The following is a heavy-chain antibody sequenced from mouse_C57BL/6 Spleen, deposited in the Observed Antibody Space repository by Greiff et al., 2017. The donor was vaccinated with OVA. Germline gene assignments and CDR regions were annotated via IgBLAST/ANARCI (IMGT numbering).Heavy chain of an antibody. Sequence: QVQLQQSGAELVRPGASVKMSCKASGYTFTSYTMHWVKQRPGQGLEWIGYINPSSGYTKYNQKFKDKATLTADKSSSTAYMQLSSLTSEDSAVYYCAREDYGSLYFDDWGQGTTLTVSS. CDR2: INPSSGYT. D-gene: IGHD1-1*01. V-gene: IGHV1-4*01. CDR1: GYTFTSYT. CDR3: AREDYGSLYFDD. J-gene: IGHJ2*01.